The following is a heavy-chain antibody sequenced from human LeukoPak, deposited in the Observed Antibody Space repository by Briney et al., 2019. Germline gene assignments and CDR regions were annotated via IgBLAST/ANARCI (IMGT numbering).Heavy chain of an antibody. CDR3: ARLARLTLIRGVTGYHSLDV. CDR2: IYYSGTT. Sequence: PSETLPLTCTVSGGSMDSFYWSWIRQSPGGGLEWIGYIYYSGTTNYNPSLRSRLIISVDTSKNQFSLNLISMTAADTAVYYCARLARLTLIRGVTGYHSLDVWGKGTKVTVSS. D-gene: IGHD3-10*01. J-gene: IGHJ6*04. V-gene: IGHV4-59*01. CDR1: GGSMDSFY.